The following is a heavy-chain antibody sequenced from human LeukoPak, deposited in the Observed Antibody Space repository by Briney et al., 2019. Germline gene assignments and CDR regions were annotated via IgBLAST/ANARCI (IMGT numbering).Heavy chain of an antibody. Sequence: SETLSLTCTVSGGSISSSTYYWAWIRQPPGKGLEWIGSIYYGGSTNYNPSLKSRVTMSVDTSKNQFSLKLSSVTAADTAVYYCAREGGYYGDYPDYWGQGTLVTVSS. J-gene: IGHJ4*02. CDR2: IYYGGST. CDR3: AREGGYYGDYPDY. V-gene: IGHV4-39*07. D-gene: IGHD4-17*01. CDR1: GGSISSSTYY.